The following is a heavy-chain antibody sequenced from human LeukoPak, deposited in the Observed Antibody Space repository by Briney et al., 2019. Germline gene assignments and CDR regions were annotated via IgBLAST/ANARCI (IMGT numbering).Heavy chain of an antibody. CDR2: IKQDGSEK. D-gene: IGHD4-17*01. Sequence: GGSLRLSCAASGFTFSSYWMSWVRQAPGKGLEWVANIKQDGSEKYYVDSVKGRFTISRGNAKNSLYLQMNSLRAEDTAVYYCVYGDYYYSYFDYWGQGTLVTVSS. J-gene: IGHJ4*02. V-gene: IGHV3-7*01. CDR1: GFTFSSYW. CDR3: VYGDYYYSYFDY.